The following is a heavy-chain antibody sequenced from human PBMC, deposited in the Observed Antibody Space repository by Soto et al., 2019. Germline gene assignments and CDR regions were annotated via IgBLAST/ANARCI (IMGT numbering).Heavy chain of an antibody. CDR1: GGSISSSNW. V-gene: IGHV4-4*02. J-gene: IGHJ4*02. D-gene: IGHD5-12*01. CDR3: ARMEVYGGYDWDFDY. CDR2: IYHSGST. Sequence: SETLSLTCAVSGGSISSSNWWSWVRQPPGKGLEWIGEIYHSGSTNYNPSLKSRVTRSVDKSKNQFSLKLSSVTAADTAVYYCARMEVYGGYDWDFDYWCQRTLVTVSS.